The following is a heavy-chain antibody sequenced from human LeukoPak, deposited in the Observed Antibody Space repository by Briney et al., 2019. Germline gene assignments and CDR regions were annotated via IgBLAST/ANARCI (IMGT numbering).Heavy chain of an antibody. Sequence: SVKVSCKASGGTFSSYAISWVRQAPGQGLEWMGGIIPIFGTANYAQKFQGRVTITTDESTSTAYMELSSPRSEDTAVYYCARDMRQLVLGGRGNWFDPWGQGTLVTVSS. CDR2: IIPIFGTA. V-gene: IGHV1-69*05. D-gene: IGHD6-6*01. CDR1: GGTFSSYA. J-gene: IGHJ5*02. CDR3: ARDMRQLVLGGRGNWFDP.